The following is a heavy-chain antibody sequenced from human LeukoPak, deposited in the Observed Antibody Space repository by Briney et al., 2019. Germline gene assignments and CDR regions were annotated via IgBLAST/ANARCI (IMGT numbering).Heavy chain of an antibody. CDR3: ARGEDVAAAGIDY. CDR2: IYYSGNT. CDR1: GGSISSSSYY. D-gene: IGHD6-13*01. J-gene: IGHJ4*02. V-gene: IGHV4-39*01. Sequence: SETLSLTCTVSGGSISSSSYYWGWIRQPPGMGLEWIGSIYYSGNTYYNPSLKSRVTISVDTSKNQFSLKLSSVTATDTAVYYCARGEDVAAAGIDYWGQGTLVTVSS.